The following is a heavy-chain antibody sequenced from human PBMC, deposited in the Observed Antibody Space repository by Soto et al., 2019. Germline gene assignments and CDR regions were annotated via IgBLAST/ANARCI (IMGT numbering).Heavy chain of an antibody. V-gene: IGHV1-3*01. D-gene: IGHD4-17*01. CDR2: INAGNGNT. Sequence: SVKVSCKASGYTFTSYAMHWVRQAPGQRLGWMGWINAGNGNTKYSQKFQGRVTITRDTSASTAYMELSSLRSEDTAVYYCARDPDYGDYGTSPADDDWGQGTRVTVSS. CDR1: GYTFTSYA. J-gene: IGHJ4*02. CDR3: ARDPDYGDYGTSPADDD.